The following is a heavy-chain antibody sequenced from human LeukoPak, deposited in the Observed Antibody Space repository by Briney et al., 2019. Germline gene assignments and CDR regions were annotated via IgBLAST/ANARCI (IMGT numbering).Heavy chain of an antibody. CDR2: IYYSGST. V-gene: IGHV4-59*01. D-gene: IGHD5-18*01. CDR3: ARGRGYTYGIDAFDI. Sequence: SETLSLTCNVSGGSISSYYWSWIRQPPGKGLEWSGYIYYSGSTNYNPSLKSRVTISVDTSKKQFSLKVSSVTAADTAVYFCARGRGYTYGIDAFDIWGQGTMVTVSS. J-gene: IGHJ3*02. CDR1: GGSISSYY.